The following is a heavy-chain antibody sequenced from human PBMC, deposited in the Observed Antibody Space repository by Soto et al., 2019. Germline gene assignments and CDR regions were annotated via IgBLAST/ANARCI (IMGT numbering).Heavy chain of an antibody. Sequence: QVQLVQSGAEVKKPGSSVKVSCKASGGTFSTNPISWVRQAPGQGLEWMGGTGSGTGPGNHAQKFQGRLTITVEKSTSTVYIELRSLSSEDTAVYYCARRDSGGFYRYFDSWGQGTLVTVSS. CDR2: TGSGTGPG. J-gene: IGHJ4*02. CDR1: GGTFSTNP. CDR3: ARRDSGGFYRYFDS. D-gene: IGHD2-15*01. V-gene: IGHV1-69*06.